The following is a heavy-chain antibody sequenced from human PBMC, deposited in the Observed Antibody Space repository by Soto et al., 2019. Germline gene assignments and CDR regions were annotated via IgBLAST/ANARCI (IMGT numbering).Heavy chain of an antibody. CDR3: VRDPQRNDY. CDR1: GYAFSSYG. CDR2: ISASNGNR. D-gene: IGHD2-2*01. J-gene: IGHJ4*02. Sequence: QVQLVQSGAEVKKPGASVKVSCKASGYAFSSYGLSWVRQAPGQGLEWMGWISASNGNRDYAQQFQGRVTMTSDTSRTTAYMELRSLRSDDTAVYYCVRDPQRNDYWGQGTLVNVSS. V-gene: IGHV1-18*04.